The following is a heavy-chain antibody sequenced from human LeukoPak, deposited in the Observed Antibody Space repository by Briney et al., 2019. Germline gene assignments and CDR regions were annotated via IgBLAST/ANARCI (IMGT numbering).Heavy chain of an antibody. D-gene: IGHD2-2*01. CDR3: AREVLPAAIWDYYGMDV. J-gene: IGHJ6*02. CDR1: GYTFTGYY. V-gene: IGHV1-2*06. CDR2: INPNSGGT. Sequence: GASVKVSCKASGYTFTGYYMHWVRQAPGQGLEWMGRINPNSGGTNYAQKFQGRVTMTRDTSISTAYMELSRLRSDDTAVYYCAREVLPAAIWDYYGMDVRGQGTTVTVSS.